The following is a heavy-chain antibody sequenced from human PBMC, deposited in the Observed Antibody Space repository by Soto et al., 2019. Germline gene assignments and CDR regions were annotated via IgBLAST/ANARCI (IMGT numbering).Heavy chain of an antibody. CDR2: IYWDDDK. Sequence: QITLNESGPTPVKPRQTLTLTCTFSGFSLTTSGVGVGWIRQSPGKAPECLALIYWDDDKRYSPSLKSRLTITKDTSKNQVVLTMADLDPADTATYYCAHRVLRAVFGLVTTTAIYFDFWGQGTPVAVSS. V-gene: IGHV2-5*02. D-gene: IGHD3-3*01. J-gene: IGHJ4*02. CDR1: GFSLTTSGVG. CDR3: AHRVLRAVFGLVTTTAIYFDF.